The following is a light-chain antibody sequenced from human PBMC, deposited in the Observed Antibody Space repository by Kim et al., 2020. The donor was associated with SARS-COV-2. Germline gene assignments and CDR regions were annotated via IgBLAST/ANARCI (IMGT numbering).Light chain of an antibody. V-gene: IGKV3-11*01. CDR1: QSLSSY. CDR2: DAS. Sequence: LSPGERATLSCRASQSLSSYLAWYQQKPGQAPKILIYDASNRAKGIPARFSGSGSGTDFTLTISSLEPEDLAVYYCQQRSSWPWTFGRGTKVDIK. J-gene: IGKJ1*01. CDR3: QQRSSWPWT.